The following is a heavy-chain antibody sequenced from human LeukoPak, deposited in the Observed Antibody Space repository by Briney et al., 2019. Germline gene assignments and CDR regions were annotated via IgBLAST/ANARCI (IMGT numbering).Heavy chain of an antibody. Sequence: SETLSLTCTVSDGSINNYYWSWIRQPPGRGLEWIGYIYYSGSTNYNPSLKSRVTISVDTSKNQFSLKLNSVTAADTAVYYCARVRSTSCFDYWGQGTLVTVSS. CDR3: ARVRSTSCFDY. D-gene: IGHD2-2*01. CDR1: DGSINNYY. V-gene: IGHV4-59*01. CDR2: IYYSGST. J-gene: IGHJ4*02.